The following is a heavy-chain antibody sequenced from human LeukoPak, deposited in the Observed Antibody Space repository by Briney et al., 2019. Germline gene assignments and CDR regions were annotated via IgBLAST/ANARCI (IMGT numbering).Heavy chain of an antibody. D-gene: IGHD6-13*01. CDR3: TWVLSNPFIALFDY. J-gene: IGHJ4*02. V-gene: IGHV3-73*01. CDR1: GFTFSGAT. CDR2: IRSRANSYAT. Sequence: GGSLRLSSAASGFTFSGATMQWGRQASGKRLEWVGRIRSRANSYATAYAASVEGTFTISTDASKNTAYLQMNSLKTEDTAVYYCTWVLSNPFIALFDYWGQGTLVTVSS.